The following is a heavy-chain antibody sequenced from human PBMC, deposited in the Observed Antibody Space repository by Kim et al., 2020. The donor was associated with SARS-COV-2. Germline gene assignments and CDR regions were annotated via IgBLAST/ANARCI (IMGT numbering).Heavy chain of an antibody. CDR3: AREGPDAFDI. CDR2: ISYDGSNK. V-gene: IGHV3-30-3*01. J-gene: IGHJ3*02. CDR1: GFTFSSYA. Sequence: GGSLRLSCAASGFTFSSYAMHWVRQAPGKGLEWVAVISYDGSNKYYADSVKGRFTISRDNSKNTLYLQMNSLRAEDTAVYYCAREGPDAFDIWGQGTMVT.